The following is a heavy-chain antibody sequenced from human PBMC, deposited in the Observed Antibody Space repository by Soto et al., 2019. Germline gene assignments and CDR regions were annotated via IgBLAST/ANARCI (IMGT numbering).Heavy chain of an antibody. V-gene: IGHV4-39*01. CDR2: IYYSGNT. CDR3: ARHRSSGWYVDFDY. J-gene: IGHJ4*02. D-gene: IGHD6-19*01. CDR1: GVSISSSRYY. Sequence: QRQLQESGPGLVKPSETLSLTCAVSGVSISSSRYYWGWIRQSPGKGLEWIGSIYYSGNTQYNPSLKSRVTISVDTSKSQFSLNLTSVTAADTAVYYCARHRSSGWYVDFDYWGQGTLVTASS.